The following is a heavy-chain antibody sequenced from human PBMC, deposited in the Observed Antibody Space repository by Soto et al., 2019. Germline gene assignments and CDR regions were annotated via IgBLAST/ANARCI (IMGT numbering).Heavy chain of an antibody. Sequence: QVQLVEAGGGVVQPGRSLRLSCAASGFTFSSYAMHWVRQAPGKGLEWVAVISYDGSNKYYADSVKGRFTISRDNSKNTLYLQMNSLRTDVTAVYYCARPLWRDDYNWGYFDLWGRGTLVTVSS. CDR2: ISYDGSNK. CDR3: ARPLWRDDYNWGYFDL. J-gene: IGHJ2*01. CDR1: GFTFSSYA. D-gene: IGHD4-4*01. V-gene: IGHV3-30-3*01.